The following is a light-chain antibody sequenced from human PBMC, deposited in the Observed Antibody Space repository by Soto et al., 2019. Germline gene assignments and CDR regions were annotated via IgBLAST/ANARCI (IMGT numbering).Light chain of an antibody. J-gene: IGLJ1*01. CDR3: ASWDDSLNGYV. CDR1: SSNIGSNT. CDR2: TNN. Sequence: QSALTQPPSASGTPGQRVTISCSGGSSNIGSNTVNWYQQLPGTAPKLRIYTNNQRPSGVPDRFSGSKSGTSASLAISGLQSEDEAVYYCASWDDSLNGYVFGTGTKLTVL. V-gene: IGLV1-44*01.